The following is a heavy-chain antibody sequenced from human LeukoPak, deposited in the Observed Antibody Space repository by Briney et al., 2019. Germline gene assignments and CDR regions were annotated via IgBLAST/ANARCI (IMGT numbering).Heavy chain of an antibody. Sequence: ASVKVSCKASGGIFSSYAISWVRQAPGQGLEWMGGIMPIFGTANYAQKFRGRVTITTDESTSTAYMELSSLRSEDTAVYYCARDLCGYDFWSGYYQRMGAFDPWGQGTLVTVSS. J-gene: IGHJ5*02. CDR3: ARDLCGYDFWSGYYQRMGAFDP. CDR2: IMPIFGTA. CDR1: GGIFSSYA. D-gene: IGHD3-3*01. V-gene: IGHV1-69*05.